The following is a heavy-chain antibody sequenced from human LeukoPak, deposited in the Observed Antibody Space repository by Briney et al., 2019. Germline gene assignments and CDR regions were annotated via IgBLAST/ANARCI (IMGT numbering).Heavy chain of an antibody. CDR2: ISSSGSTI. V-gene: IGHV3-11*01. CDR3: ARIDYTLYYFDY. D-gene: IGHD4-11*01. J-gene: IGHJ4*02. Sequence: GSLRLSCEASGFTFSDYYMSWIRHAPGKGLEWVSYISSSGSTIYYADSVKGRFTISRDNAKNSLYLQMNSLRAEDTAVYYCARIDYTLYYFDYWGQGTLVTVSS. CDR1: GFTFSDYY.